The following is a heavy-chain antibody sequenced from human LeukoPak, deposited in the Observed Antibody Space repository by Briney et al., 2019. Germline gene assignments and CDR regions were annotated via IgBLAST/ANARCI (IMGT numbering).Heavy chain of an antibody. CDR2: ISWTSGSI. V-gene: IGHV3-9*01. CDR1: GFTFDDYA. CDR3: AKDYGALKGSYYYMDV. D-gene: IGHD4-17*01. J-gene: IGHJ6*03. Sequence: GGSLRLSCAASGFTFDDYAMHWVRQAPGKGLEWVSGISWTSGSIGYADSVKGRFTISRDNAKNSLYLQMNSQRAEDTAVYYCAKDYGALKGSYYYMDVWGKGTTVTVSS.